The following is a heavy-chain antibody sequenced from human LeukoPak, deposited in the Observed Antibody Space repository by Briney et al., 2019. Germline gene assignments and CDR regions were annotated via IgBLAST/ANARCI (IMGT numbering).Heavy chain of an antibody. J-gene: IGHJ6*02. CDR1: GGSISSYY. V-gene: IGHV4-59*01. Sequence: PSETLSLTCTVSGGSISSYYWSWIRQPPGKGLEWIGYIYYSGSTNYNPSLKSRVTISVDTSKNQFSLKLSSVTAADTAVYYCARSTGYYYPMDVWGQGTTVTVSS. CDR3: ARSTGYYYPMDV. D-gene: IGHD5/OR15-5a*01. CDR2: IYYSGST.